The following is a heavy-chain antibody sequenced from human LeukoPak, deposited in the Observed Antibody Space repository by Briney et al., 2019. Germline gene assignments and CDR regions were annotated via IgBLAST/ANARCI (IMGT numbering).Heavy chain of an antibody. J-gene: IGHJ6*03. V-gene: IGHV3-66*01. Sequence: GGSLRLFCAASGFTVSSNYMSWVRQAPGKGLEWGSVIYSGGSTYYADSVKGRFTNARGNSKNTLYLQMNSLGAEDTAVYYCATNAMVRGVIMSNYYYYYMDVWGKGTTVTISS. CDR1: GFTVSSNY. D-gene: IGHD3-10*01. CDR3: ATNAMVRGVIMSNYYYYYMDV. CDR2: IYSGGST.